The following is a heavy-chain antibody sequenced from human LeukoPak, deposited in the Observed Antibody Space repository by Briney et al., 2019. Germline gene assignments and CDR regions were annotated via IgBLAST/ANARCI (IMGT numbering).Heavy chain of an antibody. Sequence: SATLSLTCTVSGGSISSYYWSWIRQPPGKGLEWIGSIYYSGSTYYNPSLKSRVTISVDTSKNQFSLKLSSVTAADTAVYYCAGRPVATIAPFDYWGQGTLVTVSS. CDR2: IYYSGST. V-gene: IGHV4-39*01. CDR3: AGRPVATIAPFDY. J-gene: IGHJ4*02. CDR1: GGSISSYY. D-gene: IGHD5-12*01.